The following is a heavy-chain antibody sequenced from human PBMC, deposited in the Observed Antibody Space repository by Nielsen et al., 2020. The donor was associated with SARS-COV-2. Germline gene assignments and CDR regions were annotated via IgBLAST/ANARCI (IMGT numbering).Heavy chain of an antibody. Sequence: GGSLRLSCAASGFTFSSYAMHWVRQAPGKGLEWVAVISYDGSNKYYADSVKGRFTISRDNSKNTLYLQMNSLRAEDTAVYYCARDLGSLTGYYIMYYFDYWGQGTLVTVSS. D-gene: IGHD3-9*01. V-gene: IGHV3-30-3*01. CDR1: GFTFSSYA. J-gene: IGHJ4*02. CDR3: ARDLGSLTGYYIMYYFDY. CDR2: ISYDGSNK.